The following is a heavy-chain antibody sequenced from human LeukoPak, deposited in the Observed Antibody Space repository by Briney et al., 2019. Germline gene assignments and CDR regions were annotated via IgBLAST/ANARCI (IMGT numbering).Heavy chain of an antibody. D-gene: IGHD1-26*01. CDR2: INWSGGNT. CDR3: ATVFERLPYTPYYYYYYYMDV. V-gene: IGHV3-20*04. Sequence: GGSLRLSCAASGFNFDDHGMSWVRQAPGKGLEWVAGINWSGGNTGYADSVKGRFTISRDNAKNSLYLQMNSLRAEDTAVYYCATVFERLPYTPYYYYYYYMDVWGKGTTVTISS. J-gene: IGHJ6*03. CDR1: GFNFDDHG.